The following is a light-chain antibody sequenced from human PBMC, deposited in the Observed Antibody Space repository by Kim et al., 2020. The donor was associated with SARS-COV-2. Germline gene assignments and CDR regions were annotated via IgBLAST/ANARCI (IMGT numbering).Light chain of an antibody. CDR2: RNN. CDR1: SSNIGSNY. Sequence: QRVTISCSGSSSNIGSNYVYWYQQIPGTAPKLLIYRNNQRPSGVPDRFSGSKSGTSASRAISGLRSEDEADYYCAAWDDSLSGRVFGGGTQLTVL. J-gene: IGLJ3*02. CDR3: AAWDDSLSGRV. V-gene: IGLV1-47*01.